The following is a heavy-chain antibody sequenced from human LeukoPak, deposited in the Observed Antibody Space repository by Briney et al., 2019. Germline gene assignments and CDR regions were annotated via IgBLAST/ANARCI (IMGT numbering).Heavy chain of an antibody. CDR3: ATKPDS. V-gene: IGHV3-74*01. J-gene: IGHJ4*02. CDR1: GFIISNSW. Sequence: GGPLRLSCAGSGFIISNSWMHWVRQTPGKGLVWVSRINSNGRRTNYADSVKGRFTISRDNAKNTLYLQMDSLRAEDTAVYYCATKPDSWGQGTLVTVSS. CDR2: INSNGRRT.